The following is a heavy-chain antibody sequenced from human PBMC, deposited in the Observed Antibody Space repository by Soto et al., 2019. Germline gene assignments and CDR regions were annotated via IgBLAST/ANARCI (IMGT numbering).Heavy chain of an antibody. Sequence: GGSLRLSCAASGFTFSDYYISWIRQAQGKGLELVSYISRSSSYTNYADSVKGRFTISRDNAKNSLYLQMNSLRAEDTAVYYCARGYYGMDVWGQGTTVTVSS. CDR2: ISRSSSYT. CDR3: ARGYYGMDV. J-gene: IGHJ6*02. CDR1: GFTFSDYY. V-gene: IGHV3-11*06.